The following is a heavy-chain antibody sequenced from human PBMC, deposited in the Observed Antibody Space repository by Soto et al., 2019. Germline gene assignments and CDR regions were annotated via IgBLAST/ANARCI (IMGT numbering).Heavy chain of an antibody. CDR3: AALIAASPLGMDV. Sequence: SVKVSCKASGYTFTSYAMHWVRQARGQRLEWIGWIVVGSGNTNYAQKFQERVTITRDMSTSTAYMELSSLRSEDTAVYYCAALIAASPLGMDVWGQGTTVTVSS. D-gene: IGHD6-6*01. CDR2: IVVGSGNT. V-gene: IGHV1-58*02. J-gene: IGHJ6*02. CDR1: GYTFTSYA.